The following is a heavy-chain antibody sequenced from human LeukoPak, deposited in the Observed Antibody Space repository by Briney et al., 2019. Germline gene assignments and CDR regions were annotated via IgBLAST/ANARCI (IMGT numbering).Heavy chain of an antibody. Sequence: SETLSLTCSVSGGSITNYYLSWIRQPAGKGLEWIGRIHSGTTTYNPSLKSRVTMSLDTSKSQFSLKLSSVIAADTAVYYCARNDYYGSGSTYWGQGTLVTVSS. CDR1: GGSITNYY. D-gene: IGHD3-10*01. CDR3: ARNDYYGSGSTY. V-gene: IGHV4-4*07. CDR2: IHSGTT. J-gene: IGHJ4*02.